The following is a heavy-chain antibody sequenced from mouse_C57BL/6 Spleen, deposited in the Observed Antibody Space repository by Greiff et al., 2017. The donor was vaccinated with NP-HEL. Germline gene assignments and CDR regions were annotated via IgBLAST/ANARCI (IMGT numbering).Heavy chain of an antibody. CDR3: ARREDYSNYGVSDYAMDY. CDR1: GYTFTSYW. CDR2: IDPSDSYT. J-gene: IGHJ4*01. V-gene: IGHV1-69*01. D-gene: IGHD2-5*01. Sequence: QVQLKQSGAELVMPGASVKLSCKASGYTFTSYWMHWVKQRPGQGLEWIGEIDPSDSYTNYNQKFKGKSTLNVDKSSSTAYMQLSSLTSDDSAVYYWARREDYSNYGVSDYAMDYWGQGTSVTVSS.